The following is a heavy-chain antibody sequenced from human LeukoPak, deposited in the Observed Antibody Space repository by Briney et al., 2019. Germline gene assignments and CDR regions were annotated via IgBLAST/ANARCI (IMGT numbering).Heavy chain of an antibody. J-gene: IGHJ2*01. CDR1: GFTFSSYG. CDR2: IWYDGSNK. Sequence: GGSLRLSCAASGFTFSSYGMHWVRQAPGKGLEWVAVIWYDGSNKYYADSVKGRFTISRDNSKNTLYLQMNSLRAEDTAVYYYARDQAKLGWYFDLWGRGTLVTVSS. D-gene: IGHD7-27*01. CDR3: ARDQAKLGWYFDL. V-gene: IGHV3-33*01.